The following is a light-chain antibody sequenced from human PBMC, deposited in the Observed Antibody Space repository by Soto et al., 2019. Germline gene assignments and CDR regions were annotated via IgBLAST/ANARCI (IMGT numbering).Light chain of an antibody. V-gene: IGKV3-15*01. Sequence: EIVMTQSPATLSVSPGERATLSCRASQSVSSDLAWYQQKPGQAPRLLIYGASTRATGIPARFSGSGSGTEFTLTISSLQSEDFAVYYCQQYSNWPPITFGQGTRLENK. J-gene: IGKJ5*01. CDR1: QSVSSD. CDR3: QQYSNWPPIT. CDR2: GAS.